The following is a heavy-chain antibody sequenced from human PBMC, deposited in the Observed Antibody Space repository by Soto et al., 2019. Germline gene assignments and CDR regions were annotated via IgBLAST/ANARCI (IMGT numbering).Heavy chain of an antibody. D-gene: IGHD6-19*01. V-gene: IGHV3-21*01. CDR3: TREASIIIPAVADF. CDR1: GFTFTNYG. J-gene: IGHJ4*02. Sequence: EVQLLESGGGLVRPGGSLRLSCAVSGFTFTNYGFNWVRQAPGKGLEWVSSVSKSDYTYYSDSVKGRFTISRDNAKNSVSLQMNNLRAEDTAVYSCTREASIIIPAVADFWGQGTLVTVSP. CDR2: VSKSDYT.